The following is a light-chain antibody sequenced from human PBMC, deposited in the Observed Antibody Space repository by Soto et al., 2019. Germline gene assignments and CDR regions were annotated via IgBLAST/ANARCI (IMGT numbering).Light chain of an antibody. CDR1: SSDICAYDY. Sequence: QSFLTQPASLSGSPEQSITISCTGTSSDICAYDYFSWFQQHPGKSPKLMISEVNNRPSGVSNRFSGSKSGNTAYLNVSGLQVEDEAEYFCISFTTTXTHVVGTGTKVXVX. CDR3: ISFTTTXTHV. J-gene: IGLJ1*01. V-gene: IGLV2-14*01. CDR2: EVN.